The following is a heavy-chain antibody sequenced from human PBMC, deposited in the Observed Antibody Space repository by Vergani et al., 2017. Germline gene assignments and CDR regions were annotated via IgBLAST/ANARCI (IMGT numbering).Heavy chain of an antibody. Sequence: ELQVVESGGGLVKPGESLRLSCAASGFPFSDAWMTWVRQVPGKGLEWVGLIKNKKDGGKTDYAASVKDRFTISRDDSHQTMYLQMNSMKTEDTAVYFCTIFVAGGYQEQHGYWYFYFWGRGSL. CDR2: IKNKKDGGKT. D-gene: IGHD1/OR15-1a*01. CDR3: TIFVAGGYQEQHGYWYFYF. V-gene: IGHV3-15*01. J-gene: IGHJ2*01. CDR1: GFPFSDAW.